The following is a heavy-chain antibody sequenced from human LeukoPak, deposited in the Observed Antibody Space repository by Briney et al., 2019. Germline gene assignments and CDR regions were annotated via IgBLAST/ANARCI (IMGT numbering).Heavy chain of an antibody. Sequence: GGSLRLSCAASGFTFSSYGMHWVRQAPGKGLEWVAFIWYDGSNKYYADSVKGRFTISRDNSKNTLYLQMNSLRAEDTAVYYCAKATYYDFWSGYGYFDYWGQGTLVTVSS. D-gene: IGHD3-3*01. J-gene: IGHJ4*02. CDR2: IWYDGSNK. V-gene: IGHV3-30*02. CDR3: AKATYYDFWSGYGYFDY. CDR1: GFTFSSYG.